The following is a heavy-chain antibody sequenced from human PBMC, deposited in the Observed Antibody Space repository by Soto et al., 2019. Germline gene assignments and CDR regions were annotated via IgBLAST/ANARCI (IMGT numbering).Heavy chain of an antibody. CDR1: AGLPRPGANY. CDR3: ARKMGTAGENFDY. V-gene: IGHV4-31*02. CDR2: IYYSGST. D-gene: IGHD1-1*01. J-gene: IGHJ4*02. Sequence: SQARRVPWTVSAGLPRPGANYWSRIRQHKRKGLEWIGYIYYSGSTYYNPSLKSRVTISVDTSKNQFSLKLSSVTAADTAVYYCARKMGTAGENFDYWGQGTLVTVS.